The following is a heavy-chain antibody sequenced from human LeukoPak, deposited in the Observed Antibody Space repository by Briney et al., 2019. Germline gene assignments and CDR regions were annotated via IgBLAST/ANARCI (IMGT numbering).Heavy chain of an antibody. CDR3: AAEGRFGELLFDY. V-gene: IGHV1-58*02. Sequence: SVKVSCKASGFTFTSSAMQWVRQARGQRLEWIGWIVVGSGNTNYAQKFQERVTITRDMSTSTAYMELSSLRSEDTAVYYCAAEGRFGELLFDYWGQGTLVTVSS. CDR2: IVVGSGNT. CDR1: GFTFTSSA. J-gene: IGHJ4*02. D-gene: IGHD3-10*01.